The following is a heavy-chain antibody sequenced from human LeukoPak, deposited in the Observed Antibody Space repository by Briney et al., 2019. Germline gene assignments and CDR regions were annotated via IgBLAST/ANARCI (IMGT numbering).Heavy chain of an antibody. CDR3: ARDLSDIVVVPAAEDAFDI. CDR1: GYTFTSYG. CDR2: ISAYNRNT. J-gene: IGHJ3*02. D-gene: IGHD2-2*01. Sequence: GASVKVSCKASGYTFTSYGISWVRQAPGQGLEWMGWISAYNRNTNYAQKLQGRVTMTTDTSTSTAYMELRSLRSDDTAVYYCARDLSDIVVVPAAEDAFDIWGQGTVVTVSS. V-gene: IGHV1-18*01.